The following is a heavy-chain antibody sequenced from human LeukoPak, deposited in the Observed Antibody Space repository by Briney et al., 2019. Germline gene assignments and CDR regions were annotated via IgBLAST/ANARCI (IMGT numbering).Heavy chain of an antibody. V-gene: IGHV1-58*01. J-gene: IGHJ4*02. CDR1: GFTFTSSA. CDR2: IVVGSGNT. Sequence: TSVKVSCKASGFTFTSSAVQWVRQARGQRLEWIGWIVVGSGNTNYAQKFQERVTITRDISTSTAYMELSSLRSEDTAVYYCAREGYGDHPDYWGQGTLVTVSS. D-gene: IGHD4-17*01. CDR3: AREGYGDHPDY.